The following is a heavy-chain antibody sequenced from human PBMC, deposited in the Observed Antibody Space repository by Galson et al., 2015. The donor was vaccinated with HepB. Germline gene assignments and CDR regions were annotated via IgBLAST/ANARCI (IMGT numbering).Heavy chain of an antibody. CDR3: SRTLPGIDLNY. D-gene: IGHD3-9*01. CDR2: VRHKARRYTT. V-gene: IGHV3-72*01. Sequence: SLRLSCADSGFTFSDYYMEWVRQAPGKGLEWVGRVRHKARRYTTDYVASVEGRFTISRDDSKKSLYLQMDRLKTEDTAVYYCSRTLPGIDLNYWGQGTLFTVS. J-gene: IGHJ4*02. CDR1: GFTFSDYY.